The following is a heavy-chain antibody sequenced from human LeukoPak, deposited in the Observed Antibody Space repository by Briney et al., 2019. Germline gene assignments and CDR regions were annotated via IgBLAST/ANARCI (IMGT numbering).Heavy chain of an antibody. Sequence: ASVKVSCEASGYTFTSYDINWVRQATGQGLEWMGWMNPNSGNTGYAQKFQGRVTMTRNTSISTAYMELSSLRSEDTAVYYWAIAAAGTRVPPIYYYYGMDVWGQGTTVTVSS. CDR2: MNPNSGNT. D-gene: IGHD6-13*01. CDR1: GYTFTSYD. CDR3: AIAAAGTRVPPIYYYYGMDV. V-gene: IGHV1-8*01. J-gene: IGHJ6*02.